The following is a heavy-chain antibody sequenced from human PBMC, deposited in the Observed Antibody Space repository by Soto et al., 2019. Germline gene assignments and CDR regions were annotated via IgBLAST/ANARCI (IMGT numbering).Heavy chain of an antibody. J-gene: IGHJ4*02. CDR2: ISGSGATT. CDR1: GITFNSYA. D-gene: IGHD2-15*01. Sequence: PGGALRLSCAASGITFNSYAMNWVRQAAGKGLEWVSGISGSGATTYYADSVKGRFTISRDNSKNTLYLQMNSLGAWDTAVYYCAKDPEVVVSSPDYWGQGTLVTASP. V-gene: IGHV3-23*01. CDR3: AKDPEVVVSSPDY.